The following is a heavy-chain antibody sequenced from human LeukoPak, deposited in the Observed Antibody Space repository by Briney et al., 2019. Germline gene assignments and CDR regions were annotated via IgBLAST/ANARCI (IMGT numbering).Heavy chain of an antibody. CDR2: INWNGGAT. Sequence: GGSLRLSCAASGFSFDDYGMSWVRQAPGKGLEWVSGINWNGGATGYADSVRGRFTISRDNAKESLYLQMNSLRAEDTAVYYCARESSGWYAYYYYYMDVWGKGTTVTISS. J-gene: IGHJ6*03. D-gene: IGHD6-19*01. CDR1: GFSFDDYG. V-gene: IGHV3-20*04. CDR3: ARESSGWYAYYYYYMDV.